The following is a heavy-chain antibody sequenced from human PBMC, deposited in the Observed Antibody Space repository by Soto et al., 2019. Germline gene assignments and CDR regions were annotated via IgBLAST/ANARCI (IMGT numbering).Heavy chain of an antibody. J-gene: IGHJ6*02. CDR2: TYYRSKWYN. D-gene: IGHD3-3*01. V-gene: IGHV6-1*01. CDR3: AREGLRFLEGGMDV. CDR1: GDSVSSNSAT. Sequence: PSQTLSLTCAISGDSVSSNSATWDWIRQSPSRGLEWLGRTYYRSKWYNDYAVSVKSRITINPDTSKNQFSLQLNSVTPEDTAVYYCAREGLRFLEGGMDVWGQGTTVTVSS.